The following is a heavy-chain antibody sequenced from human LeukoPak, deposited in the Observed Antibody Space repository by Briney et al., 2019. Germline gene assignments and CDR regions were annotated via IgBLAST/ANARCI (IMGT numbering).Heavy chain of an antibody. Sequence: GGSLRLSCAASGFTFSSYAMHWVRQAPGKGLEYVSAISSNGGSAYYADSVKGRFTISRDNSKNTLYLQMSSLRAEDTAVYYCVKNGQYYYGSGSYYNPPGYFDYWGQGTLVTVSS. D-gene: IGHD3-10*01. CDR3: VKNGQYYYGSGSYYNPPGYFDY. V-gene: IGHV3-64D*06. CDR1: GFTFSSYA. J-gene: IGHJ4*02. CDR2: ISSNGGSA.